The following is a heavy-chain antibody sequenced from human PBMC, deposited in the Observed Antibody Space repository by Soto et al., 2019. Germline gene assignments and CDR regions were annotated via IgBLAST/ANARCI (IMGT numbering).Heavy chain of an antibody. V-gene: IGHV4-4*07. CDR2: TYTSGST. Sequence: SETLSLTCTVSGGSISSYYWSWIRQPAGKGLEWIGRTYTSGSTNYSPSLKSRVTMSVDTSKNQFSLKLSSVTAADTAVYYCARDMPSYYYDSSGYRWFDPWGQGTLVTVSS. D-gene: IGHD3-22*01. CDR1: GGSISSYY. CDR3: ARDMPSYYYDSSGYRWFDP. J-gene: IGHJ5*02.